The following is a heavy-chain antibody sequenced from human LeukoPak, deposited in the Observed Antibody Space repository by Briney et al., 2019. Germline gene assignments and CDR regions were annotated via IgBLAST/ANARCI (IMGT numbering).Heavy chain of an antibody. V-gene: IGHV1-2*02. Sequence: GASVKVSCKASGYTFTGYYMHWVRQAPGQGPEWMGWMNPNSGGTNYGQKFQGRVTMTRDTSISTAYMELSRLRSDDTALYYCAYSSGKRGNAFDVWGQGTMVTVSS. D-gene: IGHD3-10*01. CDR1: GYTFTGYY. CDR3: AYSSGKRGNAFDV. CDR2: MNPNSGGT. J-gene: IGHJ3*01.